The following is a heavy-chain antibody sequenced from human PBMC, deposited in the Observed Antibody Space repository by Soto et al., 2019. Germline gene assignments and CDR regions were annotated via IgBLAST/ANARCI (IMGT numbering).Heavy chain of an antibody. CDR1: GFTFSSYA. D-gene: IGHD3-9*01. V-gene: IGHV3-23*01. J-gene: IGHJ4*02. CDR2: ISGSGGST. Sequence: PGGSLRLSCAASGFTFSSYAMSWVRQAPGKGLEWVSAISGSGGSTYYADSVKGRFTISRDNSKNTLYLQMNSLRAEDTAVYYCALSNFDWLLTIDYWGQGTLVTVSS. CDR3: ALSNFDWLLTIDY.